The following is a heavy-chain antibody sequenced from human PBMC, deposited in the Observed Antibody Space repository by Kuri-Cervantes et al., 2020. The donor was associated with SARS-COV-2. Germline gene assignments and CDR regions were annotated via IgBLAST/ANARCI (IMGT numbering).Heavy chain of an antibody. J-gene: IGHJ2*01. CDR1: GFTFSRFW. V-gene: IGHV3-74*01. CDR2: SDEHGTYT. CDR3: ARIYDSSGYYHYWYFDL. D-gene: IGHD3-22*01. Sequence: SGAASGFTFSRFWMHWVRQAPGKGLVWVSRSDEHGTYTDYADSVKGRFTISRDNAKSTLYLQMNSLRAEDTAVYYCARIYDSSGYYHYWYFDLWGRGTLVTVSS.